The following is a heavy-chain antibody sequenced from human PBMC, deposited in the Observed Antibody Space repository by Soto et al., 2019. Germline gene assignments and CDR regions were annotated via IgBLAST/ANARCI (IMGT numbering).Heavy chain of an antibody. Sequence: GGSLRLSCAASGFTVGDNYMSWVRQAPGKGLEWVAVIFYDESKEYYADSVRGRFTISRDNSNNMLYLQMNSLRGEDTALYYCARDAAARDGRGGMDVWGQGTTVTVSS. CDR2: IFYDESKE. D-gene: IGHD6-6*01. CDR3: ARDAAARDGRGGMDV. V-gene: IGHV3-33*08. J-gene: IGHJ6*02. CDR1: GFTVGDNY.